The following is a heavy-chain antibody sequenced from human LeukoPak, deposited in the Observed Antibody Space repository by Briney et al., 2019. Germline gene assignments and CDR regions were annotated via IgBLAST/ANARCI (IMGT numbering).Heavy chain of an antibody. CDR1: GHTFTAYY. CDR3: ARGAEVTMIEDY. CDR2: INPKSGGT. V-gene: IGHV1-2*02. D-gene: IGHD3-22*01. J-gene: IGHJ4*02. Sequence: ASVTVSRKASGHTFTAYYIHWVRQAPAQGLAWMGWINPKSGGTKFPQKLQGRITLTRDTSIRTDYMDLSWLRSDDTAVYYCARGAEVTMIEDYWGQGTLVSVSS.